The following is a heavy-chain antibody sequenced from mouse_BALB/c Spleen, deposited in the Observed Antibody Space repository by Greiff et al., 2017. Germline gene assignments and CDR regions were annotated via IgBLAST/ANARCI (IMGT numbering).Heavy chain of an antibody. Sequence: EVQVVESGPGLVKPSQSLSLTCSVTGYSITSGYYWNWIRQFPGNKLEWMGYISYDGSNNYNPSLKNRISITRDTSKNQFFLKLNSVTTEDTATYYCARGVGPFAYWGQGTLVTVSA. D-gene: IGHD1-3*01. CDR2: ISYDGSN. CDR1: GYSITSGYY. V-gene: IGHV3-6*02. CDR3: ARGVGPFAY. J-gene: IGHJ3*01.